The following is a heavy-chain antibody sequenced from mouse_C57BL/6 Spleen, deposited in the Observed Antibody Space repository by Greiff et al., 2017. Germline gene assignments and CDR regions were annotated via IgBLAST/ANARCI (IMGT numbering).Heavy chain of an antibody. CDR3: ARQGETVYFGY. CDR1: GFTFSSYG. Sequence: EVKLVESGGDLVKPGGSLKLSCAASGFTFSSYGMSWVRQTPDKRLEWVATISSGGSYTYYPDSVKGRFTISRDNAKNTLYLQMGSLKSEDTAMYYCARQGETVYFGYWGQGTTLTVSS. J-gene: IGHJ2*01. V-gene: IGHV5-6*02. D-gene: IGHD1-1*01. CDR2: ISSGGSYT.